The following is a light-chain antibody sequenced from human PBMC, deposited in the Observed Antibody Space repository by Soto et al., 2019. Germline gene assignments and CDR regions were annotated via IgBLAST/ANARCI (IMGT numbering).Light chain of an antibody. CDR2: EVS. CDR3: SSYTSSSTPYV. V-gene: IGLV2-14*03. Sequence: QSALTQPASVSGSPGQSITISCTGTSSDVGGYNYVSWYQQHPGKAPKLMIYEVSNRPSGDSDRFSGSKSGNTASLTISGLQAEDEADDYCSSYTSSSTPYVFGSGTKVTVL. CDR1: SSDVGGYNY. J-gene: IGLJ1*01.